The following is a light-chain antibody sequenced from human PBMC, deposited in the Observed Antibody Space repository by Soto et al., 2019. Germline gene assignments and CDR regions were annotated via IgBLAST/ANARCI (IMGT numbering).Light chain of an antibody. CDR2: EVI. Sequence: QSVLTQPPSASGSLGHSVTISCTGTSSDVGGYNYVSWYQQHPGKAPKLMIYEVIKRPSGVPDRFSGSRSGNTASLTVSGLQAEDEADYYCTSYAGSNNRYVFGSGTKVTVL. V-gene: IGLV2-8*01. J-gene: IGLJ1*01. CDR1: SSDVGGYNY. CDR3: TSYAGSNNRYV.